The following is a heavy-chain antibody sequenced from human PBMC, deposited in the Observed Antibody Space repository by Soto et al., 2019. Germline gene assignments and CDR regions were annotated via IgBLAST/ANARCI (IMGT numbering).Heavy chain of an antibody. D-gene: IGHD6-13*01. Sequence: ASVKVSCKASGYTFIGYYIHWVRQAPGQGPEWVGWINPIPGSTNPAQKFQGRLTLTRDTSTSTAYMELSSLRSDDTAVYYCARDGGVIAAAGMGAFDIWCQGTMVTVSS. CDR3: ARDGGVIAAAGMGAFDI. CDR1: GYTFIGYY. CDR2: INPIPGST. V-gene: IGHV1-2*02. J-gene: IGHJ3*02.